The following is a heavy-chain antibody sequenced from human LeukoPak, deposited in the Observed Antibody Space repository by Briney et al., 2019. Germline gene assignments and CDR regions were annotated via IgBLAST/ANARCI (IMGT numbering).Heavy chain of an antibody. Sequence: GGSLRLSCAASGFTFSSYAMHWVRQAPGKGLDWMAVISYDGHDKYYADSVKGRFTISRDNSKNTLYLQMNSLRAEDTAVYYCARTEREPHYFDYWGQGTLVTVSS. CDR1: GFTFSSYA. J-gene: IGHJ4*02. V-gene: IGHV3-30-3*01. CDR2: ISYDGHDK. D-gene: IGHD1-1*01. CDR3: ARTEREPHYFDY.